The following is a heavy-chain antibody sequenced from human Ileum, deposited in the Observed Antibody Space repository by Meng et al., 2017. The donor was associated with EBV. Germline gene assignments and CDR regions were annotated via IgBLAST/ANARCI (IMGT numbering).Heavy chain of an antibody. CDR3: ASLTP. CDR2: ISSSGSPT. J-gene: IGHJ5*02. Sequence: GERVESGGGLVKPGVFLRLSCAASGFSFSDYYMSWIRQAPGKGLEWIAYISSSGSPTYYVDSVKGRFTISRDNGKNSVYLQMDSLRVEDTAVYYCASLTPWGQGTLVTVSS. V-gene: IGHV3-11*01. CDR1: GFSFSDYY. D-gene: IGHD3-9*01.